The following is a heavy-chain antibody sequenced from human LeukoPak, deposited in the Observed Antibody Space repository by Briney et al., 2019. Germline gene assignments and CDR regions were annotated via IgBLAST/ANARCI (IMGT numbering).Heavy chain of an antibody. CDR2: ISGDGTIT. CDR1: GLNLDAYA. Sequence: PGGSLRLSCAASGLNLDAYAMHWVRQAPGKGLEWVSLISGDGTITYYADSVKGRFTISRDNSKNSLFLEMNSLRSEDTALYYCAKDTPLFYHYYGIDVWSQGTTVTVSS. J-gene: IGHJ6*02. V-gene: IGHV3-43*02. CDR3: AKDTPLFYHYYGIDV.